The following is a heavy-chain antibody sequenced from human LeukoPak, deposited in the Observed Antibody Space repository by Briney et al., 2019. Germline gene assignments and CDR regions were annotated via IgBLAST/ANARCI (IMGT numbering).Heavy chain of an antibody. CDR1: GGSFSGYY. CDR2: INHSGST. V-gene: IGHV4-34*01. J-gene: IGHJ4*02. CDR3: ARVVVAALTLLIDY. D-gene: IGHD2-15*01. Sequence: PSETLSLTCAVYGGSFSGYYWSWIRQPPGKGLEWIGEINHSGSTNYNPSLKSRVTISVDTSKNQFSLKLSSVTAADTAVYYCARVVVAALTLLIDYWGQGTLVTVSS.